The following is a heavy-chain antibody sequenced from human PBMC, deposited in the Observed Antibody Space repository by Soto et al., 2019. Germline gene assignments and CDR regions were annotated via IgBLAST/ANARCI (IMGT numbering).Heavy chain of an antibody. J-gene: IGHJ5*02. Sequence: QVQLVESGGGVVQSGRSLTLSCAASGFSLRTYGMQWLRRAPGKGLEWVAFIWYDGTKKFYANSVKGRSTISKDNSNNIQYLQMSGLRAEDTAVYYCARDVVTAVAGSVNWFDPWGQGTLVTVSS. CDR1: GFSLRTYG. V-gene: IGHV3-33*01. CDR2: IWYDGTKK. CDR3: ARDVVTAVAGSVNWFDP. D-gene: IGHD6-19*01.